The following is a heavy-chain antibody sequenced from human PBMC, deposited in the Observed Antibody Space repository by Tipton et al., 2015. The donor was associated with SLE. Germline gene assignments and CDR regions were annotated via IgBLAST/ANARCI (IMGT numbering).Heavy chain of an antibody. D-gene: IGHD4-17*01. J-gene: IGHJ4*02. CDR3: ARGDYGDYGFDY. CDR2: IYTSGST. CDR1: GGSISSGSYY. V-gene: IGHV4-61*09. Sequence: LRLSCTVSGGSISSGSYYWSWIRQPAGKGLEWIGYIYTSGSTNYNPSLKSRVTISVDTSKNQFSLKLSSVTAADTAVYYCARGDYGDYGFDYWGQGTLVTVSS.